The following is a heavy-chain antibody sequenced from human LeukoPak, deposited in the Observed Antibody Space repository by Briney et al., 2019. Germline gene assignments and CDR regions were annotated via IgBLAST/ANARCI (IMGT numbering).Heavy chain of an antibody. Sequence: SETLSLTCTVSGGSISSYYWSWIRQPPGKGLEWIGEINHSGSTNYNPSLKSRVTISVDTSKNQFSLKLSSVTAADTAVYYCARGVDYYYYGMDVWGQGTTVTVSS. V-gene: IGHV4-34*01. CDR2: INHSGST. J-gene: IGHJ6*02. CDR3: ARGVDYYYYGMDV. CDR1: GGSISSYY.